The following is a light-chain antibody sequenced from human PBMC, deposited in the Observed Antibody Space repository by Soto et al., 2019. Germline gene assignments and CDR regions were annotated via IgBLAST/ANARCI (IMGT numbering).Light chain of an antibody. J-gene: IGLJ2*01. CDR3: ASYDDSQSGVV. V-gene: IGLV1-47*01. Sequence: QSVLTQPPSASGTPGQWVTISCSGSSSNIGNNYVSWYQQHPGTAPKVLIYRNNERPSGVPDRFSGSKSGNSASLAIRGLRSEDEADYYCASYDDSQSGVVFGGGTKVTVL. CDR2: RNN. CDR1: SSNIGNNY.